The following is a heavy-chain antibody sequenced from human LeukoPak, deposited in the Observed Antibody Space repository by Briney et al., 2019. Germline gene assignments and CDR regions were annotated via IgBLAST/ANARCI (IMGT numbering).Heavy chain of an antibody. CDR1: GFTFSSYS. D-gene: IGHD3-10*01. Sequence: GGSLRLSCAASGFTFSSYSMNWVRQAPGKGLEWVSYISSSSSTIYYADSVKGRFTISRDNAKNSLYLQMNSPRAEDTAVYYCARASIVSLWDFDYWGQGTLVTVSS. CDR3: ARASIVSLWDFDY. CDR2: ISSSSSTI. V-gene: IGHV3-48*04. J-gene: IGHJ4*02.